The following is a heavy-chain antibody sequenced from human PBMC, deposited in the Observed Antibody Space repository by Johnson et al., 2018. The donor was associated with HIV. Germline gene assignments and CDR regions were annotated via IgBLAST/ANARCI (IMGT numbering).Heavy chain of an antibody. V-gene: IGHV3-11*04. CDR2: ISSSGSTI. CDR1: GFTFSDYC. J-gene: IGHJ3*02. D-gene: IGHD1-26*01. Sequence: QMLLVESGGDLVKPGGSLRLSCAASGFTFSDYCMSWIRQAPGKGLEWVSYISSSGSTIYYADSVKGRFTISRDNAKNSLYLQMKSLRAEDTAVYSCARLNSGRSYGAYDAFDIWGQGTMVTVSS. CDR3: ARLNSGRSYGAYDAFDI.